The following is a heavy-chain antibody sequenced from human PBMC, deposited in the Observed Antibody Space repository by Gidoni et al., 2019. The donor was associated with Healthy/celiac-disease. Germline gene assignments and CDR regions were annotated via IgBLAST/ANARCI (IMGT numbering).Heavy chain of an antibody. CDR2: ISSSSSYI. V-gene: IGHV3-21*01. J-gene: IGHJ4*02. D-gene: IGHD3-22*01. Sequence: EVQLVESGGGLVKPGGSLRLSCAASGFPFLSYSMNWVRQAPGKGLEWVSAISSSSSYIYYEDSVKGRFTISRDNAKNSLYLQMNSLRAEDTAVYYCARDEGPLGSSGYHDYWGQGTLVTVSS. CDR3: ARDEGPLGSSGYHDY. CDR1: GFPFLSYS.